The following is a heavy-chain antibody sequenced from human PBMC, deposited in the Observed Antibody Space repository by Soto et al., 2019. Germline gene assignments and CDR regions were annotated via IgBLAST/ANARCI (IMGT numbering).Heavy chain of an antibody. CDR3: ARGPDCTNGVCYHIPGIAAAGLFDY. CDR2: IYYSGST. D-gene: IGHD2-8*01. V-gene: IGHV4-59*01. Sequence: SETLSLTCTVSGGSISSYYWSWIRQPPGKGLEWIGYIYYSGSTNYNPSPKSRVTISVDTSKNQFSLKLSSVTAADTAVYYCARGPDCTNGVCYHIPGIAAAGLFDYWGQGTLVTVSS. CDR1: GGSISSYY. J-gene: IGHJ4*02.